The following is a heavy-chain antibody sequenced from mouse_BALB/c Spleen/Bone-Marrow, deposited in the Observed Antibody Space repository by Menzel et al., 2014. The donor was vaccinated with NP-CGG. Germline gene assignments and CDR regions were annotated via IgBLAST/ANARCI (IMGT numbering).Heavy chain of an antibody. J-gene: IGHJ3*01. CDR3: ARHDHDWFAY. CDR2: ISGGVSYT. CDR1: GFNFSSYG. Sequence: EVHLVESGGGLVKPGGSLKLSCAASGFNFSSYGMSWVRQTPEKRLEWVASISGGVSYTYFPDSVKGRITISRDNAKSNLYLQMSSLRSEDTALYYCARHDHDWFAYWGQGTLVTVSA. V-gene: IGHV5-9-2*01.